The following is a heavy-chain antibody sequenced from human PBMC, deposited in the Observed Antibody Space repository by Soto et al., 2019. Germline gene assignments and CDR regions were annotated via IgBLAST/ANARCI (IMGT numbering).Heavy chain of an antibody. CDR1: GGTFSSYA. Sequence: QVQLVQSGAEVKKPGSSVKVSCKASGGTFSSYAISWVRQAPGQGLEWMGGIMPIFGTANYAQKFQGRVTITADESTSTAYMELSSLRSEDTAVYYCAREYCSSTSCYAADYYYYGMDVWGQGTTVTVSS. D-gene: IGHD2-2*01. J-gene: IGHJ6*02. V-gene: IGHV1-69*01. CDR3: AREYCSSTSCYAADYYYYGMDV. CDR2: IMPIFGTA.